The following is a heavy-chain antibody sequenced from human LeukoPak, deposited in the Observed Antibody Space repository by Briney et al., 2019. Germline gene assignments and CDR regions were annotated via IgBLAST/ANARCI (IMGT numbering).Heavy chain of an antibody. CDR2: NYYSGST. Sequence: PAETLSLTCTVSGGSIRITSYHWGWIRQPSGKGLEWIGNNYYSGSTYYNPSLKSRVTKPLDTSKNQFSLKLNSVTAADTTVYYCVQMSGFRGYDYSGYYFDYWGQGTLVTVST. J-gene: IGHJ4*02. CDR1: GGSIRITSYH. CDR3: VQMSGFRGYDYSGYYFDY. D-gene: IGHD5-12*01. V-gene: IGHV4-39*01.